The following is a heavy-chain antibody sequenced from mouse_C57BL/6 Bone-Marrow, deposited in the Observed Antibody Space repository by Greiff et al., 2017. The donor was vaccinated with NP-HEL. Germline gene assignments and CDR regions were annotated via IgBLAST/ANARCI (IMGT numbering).Heavy chain of an antibody. CDR1: GYTFTEYT. J-gene: IGHJ2*01. CDR3: ARHEEVNWDGYFDY. V-gene: IGHV1-62-2*01. CDR2: FYPGSGSI. Sequence: LVESGAELVKPGASVKLSCKASGYTFTEYTIHWVKQRSGQGLEWIGWFYPGSGSIKYNEKFKDKATLTADKSSSPVYMELSRLTSEDSAVYFCARHEEVNWDGYFDYWGQGTTLTVSS. D-gene: IGHD4-1*01.